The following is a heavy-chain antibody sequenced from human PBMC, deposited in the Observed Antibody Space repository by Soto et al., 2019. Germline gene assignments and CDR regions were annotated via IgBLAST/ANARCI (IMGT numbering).Heavy chain of an antibody. CDR2: INSVGSTT. CDR3: ARGYSSGPDY. Sequence: GGSLRLSCAASGFTFSNHWMHWVRQAPGKGLEWVSRINSVGSTTTYADSVKGRFTIFRHNAKNTLYLQLNILRAEDTALYYCARGYSSGPDYWGQGTLVTVSS. V-gene: IGHV3-74*01. J-gene: IGHJ4*02. CDR1: GFTFSNHW. D-gene: IGHD6-19*01.